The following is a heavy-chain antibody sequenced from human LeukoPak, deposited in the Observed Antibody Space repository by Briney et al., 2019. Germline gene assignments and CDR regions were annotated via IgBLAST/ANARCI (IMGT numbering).Heavy chain of an antibody. CDR1: GGTFSSYA. V-gene: IGHV1-69*05. Sequence: GSSVKVSCKASGGTFSSYAISWVRQAPGQGLERMGGIIPIFGTANYAQKFQGRVTITTDESTSTAYMELSSLRSEDTAVYYCARGELLYADYYYMDVWGKGTTVTVSS. CDR2: IIPIFGTA. CDR3: ARGELLYADYYYMDV. D-gene: IGHD2-2*02. J-gene: IGHJ6*03.